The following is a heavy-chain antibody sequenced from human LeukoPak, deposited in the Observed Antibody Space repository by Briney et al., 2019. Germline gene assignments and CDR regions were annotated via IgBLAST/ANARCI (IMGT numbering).Heavy chain of an antibody. V-gene: IGHV1-69*13. Sequence: GASVTVSCKASGGTFSSYAISWVRQAPGQGLEWMGGIIPIFGTANYAQKFQGRVTITADESTSTAYMELSSLRSEDTAVYYCARGRTPAAHAYWGQGTLVTVSS. D-gene: IGHD2-2*01. J-gene: IGHJ4*02. CDR1: GGTFSSYA. CDR3: ARGRTPAAHAY. CDR2: IIPIFGTA.